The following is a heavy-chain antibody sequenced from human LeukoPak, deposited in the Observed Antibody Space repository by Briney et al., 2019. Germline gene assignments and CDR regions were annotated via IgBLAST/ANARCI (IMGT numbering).Heavy chain of an antibody. CDR2: IWYDGSNK. J-gene: IGHJ6*03. Sequence: GGSLRLSCAASGFTFSSYGMHWVRQAPGKGLEWVAVIWYDGSNKYYADSVKGRFTISRDNSKNTLYLQMNSLRAEDTAVYYCARAGSSWYSVDYYYMDVWGKGTTVTVSS. CDR3: ARAGSSWYSVDYYYMDV. CDR1: GFTFSSYG. V-gene: IGHV3-33*01. D-gene: IGHD6-13*01.